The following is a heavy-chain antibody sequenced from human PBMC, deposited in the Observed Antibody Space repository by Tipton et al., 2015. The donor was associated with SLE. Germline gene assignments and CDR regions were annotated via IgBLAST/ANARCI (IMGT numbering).Heavy chain of an antibody. J-gene: IGHJ4*02. D-gene: IGHD3-16*02. V-gene: IGHV4-34*01. CDR2: INHSGST. Sequence: TLSLTCAVYGGSFSGYYWSWIRQPPGKGLEWIGEINHSGSTNYNPSLKSRVTISVDKSKNQFSLNLSSVTAADTAVYYCARGGYGYDYVWGSYRYTSALDYWGQGTLVTVSS. CDR1: GGSFSGYY. CDR3: ARGGYGYDYVWGSYRYTSALDY.